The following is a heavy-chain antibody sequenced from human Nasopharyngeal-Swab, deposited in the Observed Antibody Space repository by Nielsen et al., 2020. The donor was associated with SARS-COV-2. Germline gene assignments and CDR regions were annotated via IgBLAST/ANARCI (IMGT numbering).Heavy chain of an antibody. J-gene: IGHJ6*02. V-gene: IGHV3-30*03. CDR2: ISYDGSTK. Sequence: GESLKISCAASGFSFRSYGMHWVRQAPGKGLACVAVISYDGSTKDYADSVKGRFTISRDNSKNTLYLQTNSLRADDTAVYYCARGTIFGVVKRGPWDYYGLDVWGQGTTVTVSS. D-gene: IGHD3-3*01. CDR3: ARGTIFGVVKRGPWDYYGLDV. CDR1: GFSFRSYG.